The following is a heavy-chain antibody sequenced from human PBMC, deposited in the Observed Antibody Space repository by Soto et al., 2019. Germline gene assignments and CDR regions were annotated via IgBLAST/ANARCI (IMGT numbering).Heavy chain of an antibody. J-gene: IGHJ4*02. Sequence: VQLVESGGGLVQPGGSLRLSCAASGFTFSSYSMNWVRQAPGKGLEWVSYISSSSSTINYADSVKGRFTISRDNAKNSLYLQMNSLRGEDTAVYYCASGYDLGVYWGQGTPVTVSS. D-gene: IGHD5-12*01. CDR2: ISSSSSTI. CDR3: ASGYDLGVY. CDR1: GFTFSSYS. V-gene: IGHV3-48*01.